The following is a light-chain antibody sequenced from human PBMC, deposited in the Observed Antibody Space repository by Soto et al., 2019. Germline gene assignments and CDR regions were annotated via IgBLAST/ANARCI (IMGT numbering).Light chain of an antibody. J-gene: IGKJ3*01. CDR1: QGISNY. V-gene: IGKV1-27*01. CDR2: AAS. CDR3: QQYNSAPIT. Sequence: DIQMTQSPYSLSASVGARVPITCRASQGISNYLAWYQQKPGKVPKLLIYAASTLQSGVPSRFSGSGSGTDFTLTISSLQPADVATYSCQQYNSAPITFGPGTKVAIK.